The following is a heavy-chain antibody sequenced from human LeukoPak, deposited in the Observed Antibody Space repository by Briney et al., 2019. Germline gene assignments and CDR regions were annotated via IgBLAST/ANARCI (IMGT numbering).Heavy chain of an antibody. CDR3: AREGSSSWYGGNYFDY. J-gene: IGHJ4*02. CDR1: GFTFSNYG. D-gene: IGHD6-13*01. CDR2: ISYDGSNK. V-gene: IGHV3-30*03. Sequence: GGSLRLSCAASGFTFSNYGMHWVRQAPGKGLEWVAVISYDGSNKYYADSVKGRFTISRDNSKNTLYLQMNSLRAEDTAVYYCAREGSSSWYGGNYFDYWGQGTLVTVSS.